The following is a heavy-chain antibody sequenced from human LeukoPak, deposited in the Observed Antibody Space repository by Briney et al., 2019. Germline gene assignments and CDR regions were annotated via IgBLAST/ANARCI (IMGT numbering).Heavy chain of an antibody. J-gene: IGHJ4*02. D-gene: IGHD3-16*02. CDR1: GFTFSSYE. CDR3: ARGSKEDDYVWGSYRSSSFFDY. Sequence: PGGSLRLSCAASGFTFSSYEMNWVRQAPGKGLEWVSYISSSGSTIYYADSVKGRFTISRDNAKNSLYLQMNSLRAEDTAVYYCARGSKEDDYVWGSYRSSSFFDYWGQGTLVTVSS. CDR2: ISSSGSTI. V-gene: IGHV3-48*03.